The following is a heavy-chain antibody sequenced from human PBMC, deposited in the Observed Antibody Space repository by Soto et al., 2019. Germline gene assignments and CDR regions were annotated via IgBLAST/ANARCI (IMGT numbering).Heavy chain of an antibody. Sequence: ASVKVSCKISGHTLTELSVHWVRQAPGKGLEWMGGFDPEDGEIIHAQKFQGRVTMTEDTSTDTAYMELSSLRSEDTAVYYCATVGISTSAIDNYWGQGTLVTVSS. CDR3: ATVGISTSAIDNY. D-gene: IGHD2-2*01. V-gene: IGHV1-24*01. CDR1: GHTLTELS. CDR2: FDPEDGEI. J-gene: IGHJ4*02.